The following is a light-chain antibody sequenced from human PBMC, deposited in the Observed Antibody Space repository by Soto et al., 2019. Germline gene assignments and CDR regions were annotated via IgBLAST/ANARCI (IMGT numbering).Light chain of an antibody. CDR1: QTISGW. CDR3: QQYNTFWT. V-gene: IGKV1-5*01. J-gene: IGKJ1*01. CDR2: DVS. Sequence: DIQVTQSPSTLSASVGDRVTITCRASQTISGWLAWYQQKPGKAPKLLIYDVSSLETGVPSRFSGSGSGTEFTLTISSLQPDDFATYYCQQYNTFWTFGQGTKVDIK.